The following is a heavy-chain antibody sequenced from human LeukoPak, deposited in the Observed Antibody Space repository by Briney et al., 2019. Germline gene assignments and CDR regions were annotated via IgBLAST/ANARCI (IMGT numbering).Heavy chain of an antibody. CDR3: ARYFGSSYFDY. Sequence: GGSLRLSCAASGFTFSSYAMSWVRQAPGKGLEWVSVIYSGGGTYYADSVKGRFTISRDNSKNTLYLQMNSLRAEDTAVYYCARYFGSSYFDYWGQGTLVTVSS. CDR2: IYSGGGT. J-gene: IGHJ4*02. D-gene: IGHD3-10*01. V-gene: IGHV3-66*01. CDR1: GFTFSSYA.